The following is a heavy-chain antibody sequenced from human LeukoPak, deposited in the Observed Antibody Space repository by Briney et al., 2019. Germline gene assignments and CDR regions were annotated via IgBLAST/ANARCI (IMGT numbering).Heavy chain of an antibody. CDR1: EYTFTGYY. CDR2: IDPNTGDS. D-gene: IGHD1-26*01. J-gene: IGHJ4*02. CDR3: ARVDSETYTSIDY. V-gene: IGHV1-2*02. Sequence: GASVKVSCKASEYTFTGYYIHWVRQAPGQGLEWMGWIDPNTGDSNYVQKFQGRVTMTRDTSISTAYMDLRSLRSDDTAVYYCARVDSETYTSIDYWGQGALVSVSS.